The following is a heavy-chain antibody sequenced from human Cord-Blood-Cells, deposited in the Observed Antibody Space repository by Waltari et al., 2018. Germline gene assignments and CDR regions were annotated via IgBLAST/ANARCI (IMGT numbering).Heavy chain of an antibody. V-gene: IGHV3-30*18. J-gene: IGHJ4*02. CDR2: ISYDGSNK. Sequence: QVQLVESGGGVVQPGRSLRLSCAASGFTFSSYGMHWVRQAPGKGLEWVAVISYDGSNKYYADSVKGRFTISRDNSKNTLYLQMNSLRAEDTAVYYCAKDDSGFDYWGQGTLVTVSS. CDR3: AKDDSGFDY. CDR1: GFTFSSYG. D-gene: IGHD1-1*01.